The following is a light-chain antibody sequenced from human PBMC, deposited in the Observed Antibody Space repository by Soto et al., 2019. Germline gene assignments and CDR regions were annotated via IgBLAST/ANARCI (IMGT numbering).Light chain of an antibody. V-gene: IGLV2-8*01. Sequence: QSVLTQPPSASGSLGQSVTISCTGTSSDIGTYDYVSWYQQHPGRAPKLIIFEVSKRPLGVPDRFSGSKSGNTASLIVSGLQPDDEAEYHCTSYTGDDFTFVFGTGTKHRP. J-gene: IGLJ1*01. CDR2: EVS. CDR1: SSDIGTYDY. CDR3: TSYTGDDFTFV.